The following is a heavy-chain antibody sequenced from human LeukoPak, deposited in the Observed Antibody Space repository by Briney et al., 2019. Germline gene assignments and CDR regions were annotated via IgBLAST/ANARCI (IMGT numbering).Heavy chain of an antibody. CDR1: GFTFSSYS. D-gene: IGHD3-3*01. V-gene: IGHV3-53*01. CDR2: IYSGGST. J-gene: IGHJ4*02. Sequence: PGGSLRLSCAASGFTFSSYSMNWVRQAPGKGLEWVSVIYSGGSTYYADSVKGRFTISRDNSKNTLYLQMNSLRAEDTAVYYCARGDFWSGYPTYWGQGTLVTVSS. CDR3: ARGDFWSGYPTY.